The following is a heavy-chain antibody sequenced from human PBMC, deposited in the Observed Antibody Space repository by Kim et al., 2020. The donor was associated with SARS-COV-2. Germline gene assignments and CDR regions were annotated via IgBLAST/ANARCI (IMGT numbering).Heavy chain of an antibody. CDR2: IYYSGST. Sequence: SETLSLTCTVSGGSISSSSYYWGWIRQPPGKGLEWIGSIYYSGSTYYNPSLKSRVTISVDTSKNQFSLKLSSVTAADTAVYYCARLALSSSWYRGWFDPWGQGTLVTVSS. CDR3: ARLALSSSWYRGWFDP. V-gene: IGHV4-39*01. CDR1: GGSISSSSYY. J-gene: IGHJ5*02. D-gene: IGHD6-13*01.